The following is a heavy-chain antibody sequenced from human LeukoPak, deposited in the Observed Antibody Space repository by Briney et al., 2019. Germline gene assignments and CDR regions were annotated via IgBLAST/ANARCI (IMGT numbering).Heavy chain of an antibody. CDR1: GFIFSTYD. D-gene: IGHD3-16*02. CDR2: ISGSGGST. V-gene: IGHV3-23*01. J-gene: IGHJ4*02. Sequence: PGGSLRLSCAASGFIFSTYDIHWVRQAPGKGLEWVSAISGSGGSTYYADSVKGRFTISRDNSKNTLYLQMNSLRAEDTAVYYCAKDSYAGYPDYWGQGTLVTVSS. CDR3: AKDSYAGYPDY.